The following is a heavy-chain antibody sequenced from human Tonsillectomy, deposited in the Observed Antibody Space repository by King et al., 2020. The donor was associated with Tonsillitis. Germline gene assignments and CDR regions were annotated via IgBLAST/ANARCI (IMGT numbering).Heavy chain of an antibody. Sequence: QLQESGPGLVKPLETLSLTCTVSGGSISSSSYYWGWIRQPPGKGLEWIGTIYYNGSTHYNPSLKSRLTISLDTSKDQFSLKLRSVTAADPAVYYCARHVKRDIVLVPATTGLSYFYMDVWGKGTTVAVSS. D-gene: IGHD2-2*01. V-gene: IGHV4-39*01. J-gene: IGHJ6*03. CDR1: GGSISSSSYY. CDR3: ARHVKRDIVLVPATTGLSYFYMDV. CDR2: IYYNGST.